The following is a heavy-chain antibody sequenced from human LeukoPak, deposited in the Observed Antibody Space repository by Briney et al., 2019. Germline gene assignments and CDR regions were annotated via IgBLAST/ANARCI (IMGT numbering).Heavy chain of an antibody. CDR3: AKPHDSGWRMFDY. V-gene: IGHV3-23*01. D-gene: IGHD6-25*01. Sequence: GGSLRLSCAASGFTFNRNVMSWVRQAPGKGLEWVSAIIDDGSSTYYADSVKGRFSISRDNSKNTVYLQMNSLRAEDTAIYYCAKPHDSGWRMFDYWGQGTLVTVSS. CDR1: GFTFNRNV. J-gene: IGHJ4*02. CDR2: IIDDGSST.